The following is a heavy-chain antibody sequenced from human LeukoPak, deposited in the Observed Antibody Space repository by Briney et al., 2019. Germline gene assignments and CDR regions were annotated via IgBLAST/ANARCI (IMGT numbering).Heavy chain of an antibody. CDR3: ARDHKSPSYYDFWSGYFRLSGPQEGDY. CDR1: GGTFSSYA. J-gene: IGHJ4*02. CDR2: IIPILGIA. Sequence: SVKVSCKASGGTFSSYAISWVRQAPGQGLEWMGRIIPILGIANYAQKFQGRVTITADKSTSTAYMELSSLRSEDTAVYYCARDHKSPSYYDFWSGYFRLSGPQEGDYWGQGTLVTVSS. D-gene: IGHD3-3*01. V-gene: IGHV1-69*04.